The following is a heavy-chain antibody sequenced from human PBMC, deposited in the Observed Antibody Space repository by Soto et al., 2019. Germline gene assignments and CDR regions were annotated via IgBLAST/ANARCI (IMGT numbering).Heavy chain of an antibody. Sequence: GGSLRLSCAASGFTVSSNYMSWVRQAPGKGLEWVSVIYSGGSTYYADSVKGRFTISRDNSKNTLYLQMNSLRAEDTAVYYCARPIEQLVGPNYYYYMDVWGKGTTVTAP. J-gene: IGHJ6*03. CDR3: ARPIEQLVGPNYYYYMDV. V-gene: IGHV3-66*04. CDR1: GFTVSSNY. CDR2: IYSGGST. D-gene: IGHD6-13*01.